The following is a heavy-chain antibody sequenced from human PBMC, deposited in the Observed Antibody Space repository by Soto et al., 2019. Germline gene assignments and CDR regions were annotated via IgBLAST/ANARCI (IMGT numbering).Heavy chain of an antibody. D-gene: IGHD1-26*01. Sequence: PGGSLRLSCAASGFTFSSYSMNWVRQAPGKGLEGVSSISSSSSYIYYAASVKRRFTISRDNAKNSLYLQMNSLRAEDTAVYYCARDPMGYSGSYHVHAFEIWGQGTMVTVSS. J-gene: IGHJ3*02. CDR2: ISSSSSYI. V-gene: IGHV3-21*01. CDR3: ARDPMGYSGSYHVHAFEI. CDR1: GFTFSSYS.